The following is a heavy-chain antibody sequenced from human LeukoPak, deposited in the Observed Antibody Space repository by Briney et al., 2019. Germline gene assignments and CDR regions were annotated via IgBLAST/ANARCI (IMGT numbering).Heavy chain of an antibody. D-gene: IGHD2-15*01. J-gene: IGHJ4*02. CDR3: AKTNTYCSGGSCSTVPLGY. Sequence: PGGSLRLSCAASVFTFSSYAMSGVRQAPGKGLEWVSAISGSGGSTHYADPVKGRFTISRDNSKNTLYLQMNSLRAEDTAVYYCAKTNTYCSGGSCSTVPLGYWGQGTLVTVSS. CDR2: ISGSGGST. CDR1: VFTFSSYA. V-gene: IGHV3-23*01.